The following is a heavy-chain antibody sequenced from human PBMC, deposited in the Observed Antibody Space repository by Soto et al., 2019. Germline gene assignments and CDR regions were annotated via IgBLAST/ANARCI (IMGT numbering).Heavy chain of an antibody. D-gene: IGHD2-15*01. CDR1: GGSFSGYY. V-gene: IGHV4-34*01. J-gene: IGHJ4*02. CDR3: AREGGRYCSGGSCQVDY. CDR2: INHSGST. Sequence: SETLSLTCAVYGGSFSGYYWSWIRQPPGKGLEWIGEINHSGSTNYNPSLKSRVTISVDTSKNQFSLKLSSVTAADTAVYYCAREGGRYCSGGSCQVDYWGQGTLVTVS.